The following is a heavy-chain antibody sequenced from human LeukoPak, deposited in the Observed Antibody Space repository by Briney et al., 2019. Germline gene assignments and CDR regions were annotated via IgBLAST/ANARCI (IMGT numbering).Heavy chain of an antibody. CDR2: ISAYNGNT. CDR1: GYTLTSYG. D-gene: IGHD3-3*01. CDR3: ARDRRYDFWSGYYLFDY. V-gene: IGHV1-18*01. J-gene: IGHJ4*02. Sequence: ASVKVSCKASGYTLTSYGISWVRQAPGQGLEWMGWISAYNGNTNYAQKLQGRVTMTTDTSTSTAYMELRSLRSDDTAVYYCARDRRYDFWSGYYLFDYWGQGTLVTVSS.